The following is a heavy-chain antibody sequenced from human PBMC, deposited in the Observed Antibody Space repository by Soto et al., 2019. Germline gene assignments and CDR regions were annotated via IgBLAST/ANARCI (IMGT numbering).Heavy chain of an antibody. J-gene: IGHJ6*02. CDR2: ISSSSSYI. D-gene: IGHD3-3*01. CDR3: AREYDFWSGYYFPENYYGMDV. CDR1: GFTFSSYS. Sequence: GGSLRVSYAASGFTFSSYSMNWVRQAPGKGLEWVSSISSSSSYIYYADSVKGRFTISRDNAKNSLYLQMNSLRAEDTAVYYCAREYDFWSGYYFPENYYGMDVWCQGTTVSGSS. V-gene: IGHV3-21*01.